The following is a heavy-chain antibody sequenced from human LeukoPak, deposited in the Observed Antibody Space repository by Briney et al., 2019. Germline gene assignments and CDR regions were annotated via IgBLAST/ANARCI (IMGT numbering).Heavy chain of an antibody. V-gene: IGHV1-8*01. Sequence: ATVKVSCKASGYTFTSYDINWVRQATGQGLEWMGWMNPNSGNTGYAQKFQGRVTITRNTSISTAYMELSSLRSEDTAVYYCARGPKRGGWYYYWGQGTLVTVSS. CDR1: GYTFTSYD. J-gene: IGHJ4*02. CDR3: ARGPKRGGWYYY. D-gene: IGHD6-19*01. CDR2: MNPNSGNT.